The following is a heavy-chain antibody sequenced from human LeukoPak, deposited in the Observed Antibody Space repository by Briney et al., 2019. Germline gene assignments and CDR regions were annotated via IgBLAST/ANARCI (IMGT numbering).Heavy chain of an antibody. Sequence: ASVKVSCKASGYTFTTYAISWVRQAPGQGLEWMGWISVYNGNTNYAQKLQGRVIMTTDTSTSTAYMELRSLRSDDTAVYYCARDQLSRGVWFDPWGQGTLVTVSS. CDR3: ARDQLSRGVWFDP. CDR1: GYTFTTYA. J-gene: IGHJ5*02. D-gene: IGHD1-1*01. CDR2: ISVYNGNT. V-gene: IGHV1-18*01.